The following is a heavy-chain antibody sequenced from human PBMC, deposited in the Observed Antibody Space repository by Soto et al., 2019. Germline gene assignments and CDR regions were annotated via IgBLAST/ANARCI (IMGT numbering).Heavy chain of an antibody. CDR2: ISAYAGNT. Sequence: QVQLVQSGGEVKKPGASVKVSCKASGYIFNSFGISWVRQAPGQGLEWMEWISAYAGNTKYAQNIQGRVTMTTDTATSTAYREMRSLRSDDTAVYYCARRWTTGEIDYWGQGTLVTVSS. J-gene: IGHJ4*02. CDR1: GYIFNSFG. V-gene: IGHV1-18*01. D-gene: IGHD4-17*01. CDR3: ARRWTTGEIDY.